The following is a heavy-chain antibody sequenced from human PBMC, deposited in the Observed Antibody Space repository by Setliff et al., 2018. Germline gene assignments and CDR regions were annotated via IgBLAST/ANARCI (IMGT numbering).Heavy chain of an antibody. CDR3: AREVPGYSGALDF. Sequence: ASVKVSCKTSGNTFISYGISWLRQAPGQGLEWMGWIGIHSENTNYAQSFQGRVTMTADTSTNTAYMELKSLRSDDSAVYYCAREVPGYSGALDFWGRGTLVTVSS. J-gene: IGHJ5*01. CDR2: IGIHSENT. CDR1: GNTFISYG. D-gene: IGHD5-12*01. V-gene: IGHV1-18*01.